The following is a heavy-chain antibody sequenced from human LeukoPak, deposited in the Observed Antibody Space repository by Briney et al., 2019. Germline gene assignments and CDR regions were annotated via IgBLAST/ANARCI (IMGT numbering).Heavy chain of an antibody. CDR1: GGSFSGYC. Sequence: PSETLSLTCAVYGGSFSGYCWSWIRQPPGKGLEWIGEINHGGSTNYNPSLKSRVTISGDTSKNQFSLKLSSVTAADTAVYYCARAYGSGSLDAFDIWGQGTMVTVSS. D-gene: IGHD3-10*01. V-gene: IGHV4-34*01. CDR2: INHGGST. CDR3: ARAYGSGSLDAFDI. J-gene: IGHJ3*02.